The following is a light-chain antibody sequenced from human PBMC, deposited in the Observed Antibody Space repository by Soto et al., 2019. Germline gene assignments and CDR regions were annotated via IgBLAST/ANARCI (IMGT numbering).Light chain of an antibody. CDR2: EVS. CDR1: SSDVGGYNY. Sequence: QSAPTQPASVSGSPGQSITISCTGTSSDVGGYNYVSWYQQHPDKAPKLMIYEVSNRPSGVSNRFSGSKSGNTAFLTISGLQAEDEADYYCSSYTSSSTPYVFGTGTKLNVL. V-gene: IGLV2-14*01. J-gene: IGLJ1*01. CDR3: SSYTSSSTPYV.